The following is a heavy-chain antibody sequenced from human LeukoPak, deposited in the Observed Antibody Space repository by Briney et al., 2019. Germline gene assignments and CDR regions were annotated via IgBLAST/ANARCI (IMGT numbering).Heavy chain of an antibody. CDR1: GFTFSSYW. Sequence: PGGSLRLSSAASGFTFSSYWMHWVRQAPGKGLVWVSRINSDGSSTSYADSVKGRFTISRDNAKNTLYLQMNSLRAEDTAVYYCARDRGLPHRHFDYWGQGTLVTVSS. V-gene: IGHV3-74*01. J-gene: IGHJ4*02. CDR2: INSDGSST. CDR3: ARDRGLPHRHFDY. D-gene: IGHD4-17*01.